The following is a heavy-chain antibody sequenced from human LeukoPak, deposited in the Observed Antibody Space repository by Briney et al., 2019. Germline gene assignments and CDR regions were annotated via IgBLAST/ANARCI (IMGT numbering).Heavy chain of an antibody. CDR2: INEDGSTT. D-gene: IGHD2-15*01. CDR1: GFTFSSYE. J-gene: IGHJ4*02. Sequence: PGGSLRLSCAASGFTFSSYEMNWVRQAPGRGLEWLANINEDGSTTYYVDSVRGRFTISRNNADNSLYLQMNSLRAEDTAVYYCARDATRGGDFDSWGQGTLVTVSS. CDR3: ARDATRGGDFDS. V-gene: IGHV3-7*01.